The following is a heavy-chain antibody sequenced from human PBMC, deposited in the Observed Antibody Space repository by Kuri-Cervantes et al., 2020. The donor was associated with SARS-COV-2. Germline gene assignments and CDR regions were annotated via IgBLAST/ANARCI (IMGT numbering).Heavy chain of an antibody. J-gene: IGHJ6*02. CDR2: IIPIFATA. CDR3: ARLAPVEYYDFLSGHANYYYYGMDV. Sequence: SVKVSCKASGGTFSSYAISWVRQAPGQGLEWMGGIIPIFATANYAQKFQDRVTITADKSTSTAYMELSSLRSEDTAVYYCARLAPVEYYDFLSGHANYYYYGMDVWGHGTTVTVSS. V-gene: IGHV1-69*06. CDR1: GGTFSSYA. D-gene: IGHD3-3*01.